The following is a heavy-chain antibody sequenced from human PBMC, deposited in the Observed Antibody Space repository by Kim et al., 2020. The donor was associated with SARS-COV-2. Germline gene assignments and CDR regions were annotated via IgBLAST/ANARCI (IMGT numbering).Heavy chain of an antibody. D-gene: IGHD6-13*01. Sequence: GGSLRLSCEASGFTFSSYWMNWVRQGPGKGLVWVSRIKSDGSYTHYADSVKGRFTISRDNAKNTLHLQLNSLGVEDTAIYYCARGSFQQGFDPWGQGTLVTVSS. CDR2: IKSDGSYT. V-gene: IGHV3-74*01. J-gene: IGHJ5*02. CDR3: ARGSFQQGFDP. CDR1: GFTFSSYW.